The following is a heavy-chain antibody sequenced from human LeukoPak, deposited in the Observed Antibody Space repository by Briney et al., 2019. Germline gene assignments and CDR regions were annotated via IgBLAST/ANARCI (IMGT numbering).Heavy chain of an antibody. J-gene: IGHJ4*02. D-gene: IGHD5-12*01. CDR3: AREVATIWDYFDY. CDR1: GFTVSSNY. V-gene: IGHV3-66*01. CDR2: IYSGGST. Sequence: PGGSLRLSCAASGFTVSSNYMSWVRQAPGKGLEWVSVIYSGGSTYYADSVKGRFTISRDNSKNTLYLQMNSLRAEDTAVYYCAREVATIWDYFDYWGQGTLVTVSS.